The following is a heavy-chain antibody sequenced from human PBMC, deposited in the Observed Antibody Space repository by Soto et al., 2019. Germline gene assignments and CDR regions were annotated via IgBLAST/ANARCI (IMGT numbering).Heavy chain of an antibody. J-gene: IGHJ6*03. CDR2: IVVGSGNT. Sequence: QMQLVQSGPEGKKPGTSVKVSCKASGFTFTSSAMQWVRQARGQRRGGIGWIVVGSGNTNYAQKFKERVTITRDMSTSTAYMELSSLRSEDTAVYYCAANGNPNLAYDCMDAWGKGTTVTVSS. V-gene: IGHV1-58*02. D-gene: IGHD4-17*01. CDR1: GFTFTSSA. CDR3: AANGNPNLAYDCMDA.